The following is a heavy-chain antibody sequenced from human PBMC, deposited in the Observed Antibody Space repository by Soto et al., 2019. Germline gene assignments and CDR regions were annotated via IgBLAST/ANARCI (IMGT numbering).Heavy chain of an antibody. CDR2: IDSGGST. CDR1: GFIVSNTY. CDR3: AKVGGVVPVEYSSGWPHFDY. J-gene: IGHJ4*01. Sequence: PGGSLRLSCAASGFIVSNTYMSWVRQAPGKGLEWVSIIDSGGSTFYADSVKGRFTISRDNSKNTLYLQMNSLRAEDTAVYYCAKVGGVVPVEYSSGWPHFDYWGHGTLVTVSS. V-gene: IGHV3-53*01. D-gene: IGHD6-19*01.